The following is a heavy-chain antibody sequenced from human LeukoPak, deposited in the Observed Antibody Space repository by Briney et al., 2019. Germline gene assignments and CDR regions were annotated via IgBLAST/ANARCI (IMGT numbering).Heavy chain of an antibody. CDR1: GGSISSYY. V-gene: IGHV4-4*07. CDR2: IYTSGST. CDR3: ARDLALGTVTDWFDP. J-gene: IGHJ5*02. Sequence: SETLSLTCTVSGGSISSYYWRWLRQPAGKGLEWIGRIYTSGSTNYNPSLTSRVTMLVDTSKNQFSLKLSSVTAADTAVYYCARDLALGTVTDWFDPWGQGTLVTVSS. D-gene: IGHD7-27*01.